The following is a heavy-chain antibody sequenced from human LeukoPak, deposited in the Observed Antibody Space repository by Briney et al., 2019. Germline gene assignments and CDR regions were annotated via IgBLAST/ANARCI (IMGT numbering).Heavy chain of an antibody. D-gene: IGHD6-13*01. CDR1: GVSFSGYY. Sequence: PSETLSLTCALYGVSFSGYYWSGIRQPPGKGLEWIGEINHSGSTNYNPSLKSRVTISVDTSKNQFSLKLSSVTAADTAVYYCASGSRFDSWGQGTLVTVSS. V-gene: IGHV4-34*01. CDR2: INHSGST. J-gene: IGHJ4*02. CDR3: ASGSRFDS.